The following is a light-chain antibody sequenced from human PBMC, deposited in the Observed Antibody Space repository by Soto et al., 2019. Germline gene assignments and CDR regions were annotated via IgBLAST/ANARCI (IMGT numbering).Light chain of an antibody. J-gene: IGLJ3*02. CDR3: SSYAGRFTWV. V-gene: IGLV2-8*01. CDR1: SSDVGGYSH. Sequence: QSALTQPPSASGFPGQSVTISCTGTSSDVGGYSHVSWFQQLPGKAPKLLIYEVTEWPSGVPDRFSASKSGNTASLTVSGLQAGDEADYYCSSYAGRFTWVFGGGTKLTVL. CDR2: EVT.